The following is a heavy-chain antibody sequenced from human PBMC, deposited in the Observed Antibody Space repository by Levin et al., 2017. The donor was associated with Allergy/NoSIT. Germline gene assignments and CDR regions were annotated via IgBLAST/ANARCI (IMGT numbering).Heavy chain of an antibody. Sequence: LSGGSLRLSCAASGFTFSSYSMNWVRQAPGKGLEWVSYISSSSSTIYYADSVKGRFTISRDNAKNSLYLQMNSLRDEDTAVYYCARDGMTTVTIPDAFDIWGQGTMVTVSS. V-gene: IGHV3-48*02. D-gene: IGHD4-11*01. CDR3: ARDGMTTVTIPDAFDI. CDR1: GFTFSSYS. CDR2: ISSSSSTI. J-gene: IGHJ3*02.